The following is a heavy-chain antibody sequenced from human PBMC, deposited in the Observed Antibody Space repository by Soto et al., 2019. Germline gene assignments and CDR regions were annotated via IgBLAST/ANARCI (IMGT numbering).Heavy chain of an antibody. V-gene: IGHV1-69*01. CDR3: ERDSAGYYSHFVY. CDR2: IMPFFGSG. Sequence: QVYLVQSGAEVKKPGSSVKVSCKALRGTFTNYAFSWVRQAPGQGLEWMGGIMPFFGSGNYAQKFQGRINITADESTSSVYLELTSLRSEDTAVYYCERDSAGYYSHFVYWGQGTLVTVSS. D-gene: IGHD3-22*01. J-gene: IGHJ4*02. CDR1: RGTFTNYA.